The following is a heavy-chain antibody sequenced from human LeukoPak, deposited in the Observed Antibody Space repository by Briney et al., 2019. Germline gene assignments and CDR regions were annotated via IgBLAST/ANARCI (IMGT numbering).Heavy chain of an antibody. CDR2: INYDARSR. CDR3: VRGAGPGTPFD. CDR1: GFTFCLSW. J-gene: IGHJ1*01. V-gene: IGHV3-74*01. Sequence: GGSLRLSCAASGFTFCLSWMHWVRQAPGKGLEWVSSINYDARSRTYADSVKGRLTISRDNAENTLFLQMNSLRVEDSAIYSCVRGAGPGTPFDWGQGILVTVSS. D-gene: IGHD1-1*01.